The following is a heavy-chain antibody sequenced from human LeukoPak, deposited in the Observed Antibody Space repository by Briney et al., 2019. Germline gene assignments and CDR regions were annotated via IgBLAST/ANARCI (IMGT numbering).Heavy chain of an antibody. CDR3: AAARISYTGYDPFDY. Sequence: SVKVSCKASGFTFTNSATQWVRQARGQRLEWIGWIVVGSSDTNYAQKFQERVTITRDMSTNTAYMELSSLRSEDTAVYYCAAARISYTGYDPFDYWGQGTLVTVSS. V-gene: IGHV1-58*02. CDR1: GFTFTNSA. CDR2: IVVGSSDT. D-gene: IGHD5-12*01. J-gene: IGHJ4*02.